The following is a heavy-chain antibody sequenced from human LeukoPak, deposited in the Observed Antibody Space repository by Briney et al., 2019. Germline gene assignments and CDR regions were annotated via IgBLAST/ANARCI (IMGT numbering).Heavy chain of an antibody. V-gene: IGHV4-59*01. CDR1: GGSISSYY. D-gene: IGHD1-1*01. Sequence: SETLSLTCTVSGGSISSYYWSWIRQPPGKGLEWIGYIYYSGSTNYNPSLKSRVTISVDTFKNQFSLKLSSVTAADTAVYYCARDLDWNYGLDVWGQGTSVTVSS. CDR2: IYYSGST. J-gene: IGHJ6*02. CDR3: ARDLDWNYGLDV.